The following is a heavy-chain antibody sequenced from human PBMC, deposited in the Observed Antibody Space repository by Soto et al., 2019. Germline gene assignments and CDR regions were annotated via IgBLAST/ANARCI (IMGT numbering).Heavy chain of an antibody. V-gene: IGHV3-23*01. CDR3: AKEDTSSGSLDY. CDR1: GFPFGENA. J-gene: IGHJ4*02. CDR2: ISDSGATT. D-gene: IGHD6-19*01. Sequence: GGSLRLSCAASGFPFGENAMSWVRQAPGKGLEWVSGISDSGATTYYADSVRGRFTISRDNSKNTLYLQMKSLRAEDSASYYCAKEDTSSGSLDYWGQGALVTVSS.